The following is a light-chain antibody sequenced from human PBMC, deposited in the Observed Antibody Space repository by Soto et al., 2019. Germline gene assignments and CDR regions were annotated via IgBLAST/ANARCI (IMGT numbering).Light chain of an antibody. CDR3: EQSQQWPPT. CDR1: QSVNNA. V-gene: IGKV3-15*01. J-gene: IGKJ1*01. Sequence: IVMTQYPATPSLSPGERATLSCGASQSVNNALAWYQQKPGQIPRLLIYGASTRATGIPARFSGSGSGTEGTLTISSLQHEDGAVYFCEQSQQWPPTFGQGTKVDNK. CDR2: GAS.